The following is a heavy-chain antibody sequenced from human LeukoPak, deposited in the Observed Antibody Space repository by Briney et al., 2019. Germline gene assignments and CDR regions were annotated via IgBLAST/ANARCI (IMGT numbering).Heavy chain of an antibody. CDR2: IKSKTDGGTT. V-gene: IGHV3-15*01. D-gene: IGHD3-10*01. Sequence: PGGSLRLSCAASGFTFSNAWMTCVRQAPGKGLEWVGRIKSKTDGGTTDYAAPVKGRFTISRDDSQNTLYLQMNSLKTEDTAVYYCTTDLGITTVRGVIGDAFDIWGQGTMVTVSS. CDR3: TTDLGITTVRGVIGDAFDI. CDR1: GFTFSNAW. J-gene: IGHJ3*02.